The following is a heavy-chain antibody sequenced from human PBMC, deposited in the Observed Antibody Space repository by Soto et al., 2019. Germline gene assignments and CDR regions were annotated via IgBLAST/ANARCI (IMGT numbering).Heavy chain of an antibody. CDR3: ARGSTGYSSSWYRY. V-gene: IGHV4-59*01. D-gene: IGHD6-13*01. J-gene: IGHJ4*02. CDR2: IYYSGST. CDR1: GGSISSYY. Sequence: QVQLQESGPGLVKPSETLSLTCTVSGGSISSYYWSWIRQPPGKGLEWIGYIYYSGSTNYNPSLMCRVTLSVDTCKNPFSLKLSAVTAADTAVYYRARGSTGYSSSWYRYWGQGTLVTVSS.